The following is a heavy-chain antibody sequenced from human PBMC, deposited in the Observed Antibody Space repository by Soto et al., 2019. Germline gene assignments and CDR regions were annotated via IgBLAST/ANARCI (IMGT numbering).Heavy chain of an antibody. CDR3: AAYSLGYCRY. CDR2: INHSGST. V-gene: IGHV4-34*01. CDR1: GGSISSYY. J-gene: IGHJ4*02. D-gene: IGHD2-15*01. Sequence: PSEPMSLPCTVSGGSISSYYWSWIRQPPGKGLEWIGEINHSGSTNYNPSLKSRVTISVDTSKNQFSLKLSSGTAADTAVYYCAAYSLGYCRYWGQGTLVTVSS.